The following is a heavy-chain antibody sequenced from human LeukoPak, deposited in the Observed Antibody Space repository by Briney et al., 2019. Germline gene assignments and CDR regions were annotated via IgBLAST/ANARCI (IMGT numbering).Heavy chain of an antibody. CDR3: ASFSLGGD. CDR1: GFTLSSYW. Sequence: GGSLRPSCAASGFTLSSYWMHWVRQAPGKGLVWVSRINSDGSSTRYADSVKGRFTISRDNAKNTLSLQMDSLRADDTAVYYCASFSLGGDWGQGTLVTVSS. D-gene: IGHD2-21*01. J-gene: IGHJ4*02. V-gene: IGHV3-74*01. CDR2: INSDGSST.